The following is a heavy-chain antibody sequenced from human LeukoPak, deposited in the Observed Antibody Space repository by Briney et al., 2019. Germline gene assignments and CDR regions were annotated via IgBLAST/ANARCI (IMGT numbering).Heavy chain of an antibody. CDR3: ARVFLYDYVWGSYRYLYFDY. CDR1: GGSFSGYY. Sequence: SETLSLTCAVYGGSFSGYYWSWIRQPPGKGLEWIGEINHSGSTNYNPSLKSRVTISVDTPKNQFSLKLSSVTAADTAVYYCARVFLYDYVWGSYRYLYFDYWGQGTLVTVSS. V-gene: IGHV4-34*01. CDR2: INHSGST. D-gene: IGHD3-16*02. J-gene: IGHJ4*02.